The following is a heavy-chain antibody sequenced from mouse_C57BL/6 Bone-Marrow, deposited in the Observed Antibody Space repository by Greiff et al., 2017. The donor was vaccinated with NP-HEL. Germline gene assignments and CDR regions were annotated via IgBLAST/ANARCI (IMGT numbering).Heavy chain of an antibody. D-gene: IGHD1-1*02. J-gene: IGHJ2*01. Sequence: QVQLKESGPELVKPGASVKLSCKASGYTFTSYDINWVKQRPGQGLEWIGWIYPRDGSTKYNEKFTGKATLTVDTSSSTAYMGLHSLTSEDSAVYFCARDDYGYYFDYWGQGTTLTVSS. CDR3: ARDDYGYYFDY. V-gene: IGHV1-85*01. CDR2: IYPRDGST. CDR1: GYTFTSYD.